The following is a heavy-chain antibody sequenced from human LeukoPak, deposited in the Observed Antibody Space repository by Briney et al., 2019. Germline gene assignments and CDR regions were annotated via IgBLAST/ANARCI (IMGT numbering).Heavy chain of an antibody. CDR1: GFTFSSFH. CDR3: AKRGYTYGGHFDC. D-gene: IGHD5-18*01. CDR2: ISGSGETT. V-gene: IGHV3-23*01. Sequence: QSGGSLRLSCEASGFTFSSFHMSWVRQAPGKGLEWVSAISGSGETTYYADSVKGRFTVSRDNSKNTLYVQMDSLRAEDTAVYYCAKRGYTYGGHFDCWGQGTLVTVSS. J-gene: IGHJ4*02.